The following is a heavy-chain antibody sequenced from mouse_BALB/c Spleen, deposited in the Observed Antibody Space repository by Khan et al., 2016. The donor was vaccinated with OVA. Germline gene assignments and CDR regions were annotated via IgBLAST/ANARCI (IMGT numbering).Heavy chain of an antibody. J-gene: IGHJ2*01. D-gene: IGHD1-3*01. CDR2: INSNGGST. CDR1: GFTFSSYG. V-gene: IGHV5-6-3*01. Sequence: EVELVESGGGLVQPGGSLKLSCAASGFTFSSYGMSWVRQTPDKRLELVATINSNGGSTYYPDSVKGRFTISRDNAKNTLYLQMSSLKSEDTAMYYYAKSGRTINWGKGTTVTVSS. CDR3: AKSGRTIN.